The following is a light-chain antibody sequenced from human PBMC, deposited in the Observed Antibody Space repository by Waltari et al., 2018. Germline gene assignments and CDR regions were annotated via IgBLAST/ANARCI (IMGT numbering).Light chain of an antibody. CDR1: TSDVGSYDL. CDR2: DVF. Sequence: QSALTQPASVSGTPGQSITISCSGTTSDVGSYDLVSWYQQHPGEAPKLLICDVFQRPPDTSSRFSGAKSGSTASLTISGLQPEDEADYYCCSYAGRGTYVFGSGTKVTVL. CDR3: CSYAGRGTYV. J-gene: IGLJ1*01. V-gene: IGLV2-23*02.